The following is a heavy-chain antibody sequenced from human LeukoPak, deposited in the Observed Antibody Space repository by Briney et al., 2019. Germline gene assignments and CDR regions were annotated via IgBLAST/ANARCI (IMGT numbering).Heavy chain of an antibody. J-gene: IGHJ4*02. D-gene: IGHD3-22*01. CDR3: AKVYDSSGYYYFDY. V-gene: IGHV3-23*01. Sequence: GGSLRLSCAASGFTFSNYGMSWVRQAPGKGLEWVSGISGSGDSTYYADSVKGRFTISRDNSKNTLYLQMNSLRAEDTAVYYCAKVYDSSGYYYFDYWGQGTLVTVSS. CDR1: GFTFSNYG. CDR2: ISGSGDST.